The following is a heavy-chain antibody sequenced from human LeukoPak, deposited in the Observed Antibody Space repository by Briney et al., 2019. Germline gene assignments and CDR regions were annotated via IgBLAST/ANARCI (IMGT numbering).Heavy chain of an antibody. CDR3: ARIILPKFDY. CDR2: IIPIFGTA. V-gene: IGHV1-69*06. J-gene: IGHJ4*02. CDR1: GGTFSSYA. Sequence: GASVKVSCKASGGTFSSYAISWVRQAPGQGLEWMGGIIPIFGTANYAQKFRGRVTITADKSTRTAYMELSSLRSEDTAVYYCARIILPKFDYWGQGTLVTVSS.